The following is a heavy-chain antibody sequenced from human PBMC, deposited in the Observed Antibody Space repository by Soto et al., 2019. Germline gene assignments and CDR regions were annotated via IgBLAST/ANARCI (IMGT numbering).Heavy chain of an antibody. CDR2: IGTAGDT. CDR3: AKDLRATIYYGMDV. V-gene: IGHV3-13*01. D-gene: IGHD1-26*01. J-gene: IGHJ6*02. CDR1: GFTFSSYD. Sequence: GGSLRLSCAASGFTFSSYDMHWVRQATGKGLEWVSAIGTAGDTYYPGSVKGRFTISRENAKNSLYLQMNSLRAGDTAVYYCAKDLRATIYYGMDVWGQGTTVTSP.